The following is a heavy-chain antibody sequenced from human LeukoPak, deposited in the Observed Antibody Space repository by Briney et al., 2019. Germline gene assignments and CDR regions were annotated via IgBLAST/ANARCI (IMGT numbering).Heavy chain of an antibody. Sequence: SETLSLTCAVYGGSFSGYYWSWIRQPPGKGLEWIGEINHSGSTNYNPSLKSRVTISVDTSKNQFSLKLSSVTAADTAVYYCARGGSYSSGWYTGYYFDYWGQGTLVTVSS. CDR1: GGSFSGYY. V-gene: IGHV4-34*01. CDR3: ARGGSYSSGWYTGYYFDY. CDR2: INHSGST. J-gene: IGHJ4*02. D-gene: IGHD6-19*01.